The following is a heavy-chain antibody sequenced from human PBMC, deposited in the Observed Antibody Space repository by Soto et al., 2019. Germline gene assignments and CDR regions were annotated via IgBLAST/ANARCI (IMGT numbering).Heavy chain of an antibody. CDR2: ISNDGGSK. Sequence: GGALRLSCSASVLTCSLFAMHWLRQAPGGRLEWVAVISNDGGSKYYADSVKGRLTISRDNSRNRLYLQMNSLRPGDPAVYYCARGGTGTTRNWFDPWGQGTLVTVSS. CDR1: VLTCSLFA. V-gene: IGHV3-30-3*01. D-gene: IGHD1-7*01. CDR3: ARGGTGTTRNWFDP. J-gene: IGHJ5*02.